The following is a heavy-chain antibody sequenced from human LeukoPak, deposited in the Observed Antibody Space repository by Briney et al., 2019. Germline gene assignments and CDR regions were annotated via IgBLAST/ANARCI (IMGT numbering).Heavy chain of an antibody. J-gene: IGHJ4*02. V-gene: IGHV3-23*01. CDR1: GFTFSDYP. Sequence: GGSLRLSCAASGFTFSDYPMSWVRQAPGKGLEWVSAISRLAGSTAYADSVNGRFTISRDNSQNTLFPQMNSLRVDDTAMYYCGKDVRDYYGTGTLNFDSWGQGTLVSVSS. CDR3: GKDVRDYYGTGTLNFDS. CDR2: ISRLAGST. D-gene: IGHD3-10*01.